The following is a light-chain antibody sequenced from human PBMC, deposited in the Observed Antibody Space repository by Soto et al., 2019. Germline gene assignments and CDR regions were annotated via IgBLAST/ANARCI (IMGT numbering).Light chain of an antibody. CDR1: QSVSSSY. V-gene: IGKV3-20*01. J-gene: IGKJ1*01. Sequence: EIVLTQSPGTLSLSPGERATLSCRASQSVSSSYLAWYQQKPGQAPRLLIYGASSRATGIPDRFSGSGSGTDFTLTISRLEPEDVATYYCQKYSKAPWTFGQGTKV. CDR3: QKYSKAPWT. CDR2: GAS.